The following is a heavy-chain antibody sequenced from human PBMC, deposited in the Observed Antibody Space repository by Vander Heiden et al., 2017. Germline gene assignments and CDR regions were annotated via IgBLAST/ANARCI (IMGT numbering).Heavy chain of an antibody. CDR2: IIPIFGTA. Sequence: QVQLVQSGAEVKKPRSSVKVSCKASGGTFSSYAISWVRQAPRQGLEWMGGIIPIFGTANYAQKFQGRVTITADESTSTAYMELSSLRSEDTAVYYCAREGVQLWLKYFQHWGQGTLVTVSS. V-gene: IGHV1-69*01. D-gene: IGHD5-18*01. J-gene: IGHJ1*01. CDR1: GGTFSSYA. CDR3: AREGVQLWLKYFQH.